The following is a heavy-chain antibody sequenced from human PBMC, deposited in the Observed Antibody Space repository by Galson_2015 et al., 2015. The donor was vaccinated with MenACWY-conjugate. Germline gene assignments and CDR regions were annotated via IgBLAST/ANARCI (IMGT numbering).Heavy chain of an antibody. CDR1: GYSFTSYW. D-gene: IGHD1-26*01. Sequence: QSGAEVKKPGESLRISCKGSGYSFTSYWISWVRQMPGKGLEWMGRIDPSDSYTNYSPSFQGHVIISADKSISTAYLQWSSLKASDTAMYYCARLARFSGSYDAFDIWGQGTMVTVSS. CDR3: ARLARFSGSYDAFDI. CDR2: IDPSDSYT. J-gene: IGHJ3*02. V-gene: IGHV5-10-1*01.